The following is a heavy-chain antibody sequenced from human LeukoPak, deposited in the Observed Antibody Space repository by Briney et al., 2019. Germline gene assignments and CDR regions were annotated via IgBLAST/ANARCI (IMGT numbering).Heavy chain of an antibody. CDR2: ISQSGTT. CDR1: HESFSEHY. J-gene: IGHJ4*02. D-gene: IGHD3-3*01. Sequence: SETLSLTCAVSHESFSEHYWNWIRQPPGKGLEWIGEISQSGTTHYNPSLKSRVAISVDTSENQLFLRVTSVTAADTAVYYCARGPTTSGVGTFDYWGQGTLVTVSS. V-gene: IGHV4-34*01. CDR3: ARGPTTSGVGTFDY.